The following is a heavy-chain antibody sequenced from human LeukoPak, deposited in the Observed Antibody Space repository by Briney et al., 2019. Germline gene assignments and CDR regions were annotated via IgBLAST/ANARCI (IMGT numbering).Heavy chain of an antibody. CDR1: GYTFTSYG. V-gene: IGHV1-18*01. CDR2: ISAYNGNT. CDR3: ARGGLSGYSYANFDY. Sequence: ASVKVSCKASGYTFTSYGISWVRQAPGQGLEWMGWISAYNGNTNYAQKLQGRVTITADKSTSTAYMELSSLRSEDTAVYYCARGGLSGYSYANFDYWGQGTLVTVSS. J-gene: IGHJ4*02. D-gene: IGHD5-18*01.